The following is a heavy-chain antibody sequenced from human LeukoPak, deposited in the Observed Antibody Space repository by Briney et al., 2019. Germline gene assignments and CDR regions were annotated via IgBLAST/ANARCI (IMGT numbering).Heavy chain of an antibody. CDR1: GFPFSSYA. V-gene: IGHV3-30-3*01. CDR2: ISYDGSNK. D-gene: IGHD6-13*01. Sequence: GGSLRLSCAASGFPFSSYAMHWVRQAPGKGLEWVAVISYDGSNKYYADSVKGRFTISRDNAQNSLYLQMNSLRAEDTAVYYCVREDIGEIAAAKSHFDYWGQGTLVTVSS. CDR3: VREDIGEIAAAKSHFDY. J-gene: IGHJ4*02.